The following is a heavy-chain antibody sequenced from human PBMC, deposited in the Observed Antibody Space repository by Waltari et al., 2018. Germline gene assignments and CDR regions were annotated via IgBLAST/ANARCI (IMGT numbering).Heavy chain of an antibody. Sequence: QVQLQESGPGLVKPSQTLSLICTVSGDSIRSDDYFWSWIRQPPGKGLEWIGYIFYSGATYYSPSLKSRLSMSIDTSKNQLSLRLTSVTAADTAVYYCARQTGSGKYYYFDHWGQGTLVTVSS. D-gene: IGHD3-10*01. CDR2: IFYSGAT. CDR1: GDSIRSDDYF. J-gene: IGHJ4*02. V-gene: IGHV4-30-4*01. CDR3: ARQTGSGKYYYFDH.